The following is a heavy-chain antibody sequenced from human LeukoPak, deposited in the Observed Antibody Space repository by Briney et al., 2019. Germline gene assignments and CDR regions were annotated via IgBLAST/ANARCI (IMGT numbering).Heavy chain of an antibody. CDR1: GYTFTGYY. J-gene: IGHJ6*02. D-gene: IGHD3-9*01. Sequence: ASVKVSCKASGYTFTGYYMHWVRQAPGQGLEWMGWINPNSGGTNYAQKFQGWVTMTRDTSISTAYMELSRLRSDDTAVYYCARGSEDDILTGYYRHYYYYGMDVWGQGTTVTVSS. V-gene: IGHV1-2*04. CDR3: ARGSEDDILTGYYRHYYYYGMDV. CDR2: INPNSGGT.